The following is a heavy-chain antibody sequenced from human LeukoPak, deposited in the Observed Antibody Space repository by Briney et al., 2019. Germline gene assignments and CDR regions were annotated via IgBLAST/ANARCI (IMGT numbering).Heavy chain of an antibody. J-gene: IGHJ4*02. CDR3: ARAGLAVTLTPFDY. Sequence: GESLKISCKGSGYSFTNYWIGWVRQMPGKGLEWMGIIYPGDSDTRYNPSFQGQVTISADKSINTAYLQWSSLKASDTAMYYCARAGLAVTLTPFDYWGQGTLVTVSS. CDR1: GYSFTNYW. CDR2: IYPGDSDT. V-gene: IGHV5-51*01. D-gene: IGHD6-19*01.